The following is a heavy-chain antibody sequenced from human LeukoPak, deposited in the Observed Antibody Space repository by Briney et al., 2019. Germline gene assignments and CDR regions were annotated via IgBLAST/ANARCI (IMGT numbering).Heavy chain of an antibody. D-gene: IGHD6-13*01. CDR1: GGSISSYY. V-gene: IGHV4-59*08. CDR3: ARTDLAAAGTNYYYYGMDV. J-gene: IGHJ6*02. CDR2: IYYSGST. Sequence: SETLSLTCTVSGGSISSYYWSWIRQPPGKGLEWIGYIYYSGSTNYNPSLKSRVTISVDTSKNQFSLKLSSVTAADTAAYYCARTDLAAAGTNYYYYGMDVWGQGTTVTVSS.